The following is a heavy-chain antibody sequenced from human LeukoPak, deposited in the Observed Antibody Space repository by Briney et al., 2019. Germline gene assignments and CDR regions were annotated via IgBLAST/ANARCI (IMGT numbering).Heavy chain of an antibody. Sequence: PSETLSLTCTVSGGSISSHYWSWIRQPPGKGLEWIGYIHYTGSTNNNPSLKSRVTISVDTSKNQFSLKLSSVTAADTAVYYCARGLVNSSWYYDYWGQGILVTVSS. D-gene: IGHD6-13*01. CDR1: GGSISSHY. J-gene: IGHJ4*02. V-gene: IGHV4-59*11. CDR2: IHYTGST. CDR3: ARGLVNSSWYYDY.